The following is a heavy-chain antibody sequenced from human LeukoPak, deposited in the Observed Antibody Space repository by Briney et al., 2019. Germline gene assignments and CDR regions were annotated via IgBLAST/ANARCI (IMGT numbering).Heavy chain of an antibody. J-gene: IGHJ4*02. D-gene: IGHD1-26*01. CDR3: ARVLWEVARSSDF. CDR2: IYHTEST. Sequence: SETLSLTCTVSGDSISSPYYWGWIRQPPGKGLEWIGSIYHTESTYYDPSLKSRVTILIDTSKNQFSLRLGPVTAADTAVYYCARVLWEVARSSDFWGQGTLVTVSS. V-gene: IGHV4-38-2*02. CDR1: GDSISSPYY.